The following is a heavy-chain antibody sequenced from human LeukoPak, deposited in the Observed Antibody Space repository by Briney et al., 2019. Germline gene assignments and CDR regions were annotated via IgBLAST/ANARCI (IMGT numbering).Heavy chain of an antibody. J-gene: IGHJ6*03. CDR3: AREIEYSSSYSGKFTGYYYYYMDV. CDR2: TYYRSKWYN. CDR1: GDSVSSNSAA. Sequence: SQTLSLTCAISGDSVSSNSAAWNWIRQSPSRGLEWLGRTYYRSKWYNDYAVSVKSRITINPDTSKNQFSLQLNSVTPEDTAVYYCAREIEYSSSYSGKFTGYYYYYMDVWGKGTTVTVSS. D-gene: IGHD6-6*01. V-gene: IGHV6-1*01.